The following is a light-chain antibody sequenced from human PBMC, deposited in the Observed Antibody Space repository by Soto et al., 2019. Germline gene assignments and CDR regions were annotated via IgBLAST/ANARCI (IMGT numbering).Light chain of an antibody. Sequence: QSALTQPASVSGSPGQSITISSTGTSSDVGGYNYVSWYQQHPGKAPKLMIYDVSNRPSGVSNRFSGSKSGNTASLTISGLQAEDEADYYCSSYTSSSTWVFGGWTKLTVL. CDR2: DVS. V-gene: IGLV2-14*01. CDR3: SSYTSSSTWV. J-gene: IGLJ3*02. CDR1: SSDVGGYNY.